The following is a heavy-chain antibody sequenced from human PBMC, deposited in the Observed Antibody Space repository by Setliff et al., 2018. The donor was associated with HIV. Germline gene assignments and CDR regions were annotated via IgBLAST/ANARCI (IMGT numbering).Heavy chain of an antibody. Sequence: SETLSLTCAVSGYSISSGSYYWSWIRQPPGKGLEWIGYIYYSGSTYYNPSLKSRVTISVDTSKNQFSLKLSSVTAADTAVYYCARGPQKSVVPAAIKHYYFDYWGQGTLVTVSS. CDR2: IYYSGST. CDR1: GYSISSGSYY. V-gene: IGHV4-30-4*08. J-gene: IGHJ4*02. D-gene: IGHD2-2*02. CDR3: ARGPQKSVVPAAIKHYYFDY.